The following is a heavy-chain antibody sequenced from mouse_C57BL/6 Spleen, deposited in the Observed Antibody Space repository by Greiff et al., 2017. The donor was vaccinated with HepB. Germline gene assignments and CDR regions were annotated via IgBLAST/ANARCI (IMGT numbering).Heavy chain of an antibody. CDR1: GYTFTDYY. J-gene: IGHJ2*01. Sequence: EVQLQQSGPELVKPGASVKISCKASGYTFTDYYMNWVKQSHGKSLEWIGDINPNNGGTSYNQKFKGKATLTVDKSSSTAYMELRSLTSEDSAVYYCARGAYDGYYVWYFDYWGQGTTLTVSS. D-gene: IGHD2-3*01. CDR3: ARGAYDGYYVWYFDY. CDR2: INPNNGGT. V-gene: IGHV1-26*01.